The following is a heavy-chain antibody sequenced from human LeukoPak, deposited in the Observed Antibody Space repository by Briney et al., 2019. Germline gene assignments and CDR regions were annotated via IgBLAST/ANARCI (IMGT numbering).Heavy chain of an antibody. D-gene: IGHD3-10*01. V-gene: IGHV3-23*01. CDR3: AKSDCGSDGCKLLNY. CDR2: INGSGDAT. J-gene: IGHJ4*02. Sequence: GGSLRLSCAVSGFLFSHYTMTWVRQGPGKGLEWVSSINGSGDATLYADSVMGRLTISRDNAKNTVSLQMKNLRAEDTAVYYCAKSDCGSDGCKLLNYWGQGTLVIASS. CDR1: GFLFSHYT.